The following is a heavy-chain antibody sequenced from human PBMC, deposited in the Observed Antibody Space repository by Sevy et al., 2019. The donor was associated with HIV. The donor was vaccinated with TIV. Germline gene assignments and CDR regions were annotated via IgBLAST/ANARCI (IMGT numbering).Heavy chain of an antibody. CDR2: LSFGCGEI. V-gene: IGHV3-23*01. Sequence: GGSLRLTCAASGFTFSKYSMSWVRQPPGKGLEWVSTLSFGCGEINYADSVKGRYTISRDNSKSSVYLQMNNLRPEDTAVYYCAREGCTKPHDYWGQGTLVTVSS. D-gene: IGHD2-8*01. J-gene: IGHJ4*02. CDR1: GFTFSKYS. CDR3: AREGCTKPHDY.